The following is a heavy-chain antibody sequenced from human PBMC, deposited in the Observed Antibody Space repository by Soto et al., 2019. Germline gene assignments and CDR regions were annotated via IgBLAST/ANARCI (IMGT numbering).Heavy chain of an antibody. CDR3: ARDYGSGSWYYGMDV. Sequence: QVQLQESGPGLVKPSGTLSLTCAVSVGSISSSNWWSWVRQPPGKGLEWIGEIYHSGSTNYNPSLKSRVTIAVDKSPNQFSLKLSSVTSADTAVYYCARDYGSGSWYYGMDVWGQGPTVTVSS. CDR2: IYHSGST. D-gene: IGHD3-10*01. CDR1: VGSISSSNW. J-gene: IGHJ6*02. V-gene: IGHV4-4*02.